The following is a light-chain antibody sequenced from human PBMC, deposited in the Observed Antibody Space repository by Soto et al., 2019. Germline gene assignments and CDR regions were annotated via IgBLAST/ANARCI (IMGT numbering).Light chain of an antibody. CDR2: TAS. CDR3: QQTNTFPYT. J-gene: IGKJ2*01. V-gene: IGKV1D-12*01. CDR1: QLISTW. Sequence: DIQMTQSPSSVSASVGDRVTITCRASQLISTWLAWYQQKPGIAPKLLIYTASSLQSGVPSRFSGSGSGTDFTLTISRLQPEDFATYYCQQTNTFPYTFGQGTKLEI.